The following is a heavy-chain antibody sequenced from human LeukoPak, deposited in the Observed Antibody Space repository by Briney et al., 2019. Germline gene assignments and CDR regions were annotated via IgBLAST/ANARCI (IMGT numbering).Heavy chain of an antibody. J-gene: IGHJ4*02. Sequence: GKSLRLSCAASGFIFSSYGKHWVRQAPGKGLEWVAVICYDGSNDNYADSVKGRFTISRDNSKNTLYLQMNSLRAEATAVYYCATQGGYWGQGTLVTVSS. V-gene: IGHV3-33*01. CDR2: ICYDGSND. D-gene: IGHD3-16*01. CDR1: GFIFSSYG. CDR3: ATQGGY.